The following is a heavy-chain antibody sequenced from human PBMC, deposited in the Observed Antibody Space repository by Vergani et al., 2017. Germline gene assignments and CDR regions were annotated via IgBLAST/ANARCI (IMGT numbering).Heavy chain of an antibody. CDR3: ARDGLGYSYGPRGWDYYYYYMDV. Sequence: QVQLQESGPGLVKPSETLSLTCTVSGGSISSYYWSWIRQPPGKGLEWSGYIYYSGSTNYNPSLKSRVTISVDTSKNQFSLKLSSVTAADTAVYYCARDGLGYSYGPRGWDYYYYYMDVWGKGTTVTVSS. D-gene: IGHD5-18*01. CDR1: GGSISSYY. CDR2: IYYSGST. J-gene: IGHJ6*03. V-gene: IGHV4-59*01.